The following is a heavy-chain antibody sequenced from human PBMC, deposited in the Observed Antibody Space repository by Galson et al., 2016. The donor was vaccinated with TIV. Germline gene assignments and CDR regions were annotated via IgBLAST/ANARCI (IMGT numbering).Heavy chain of an antibody. V-gene: IGHV3-23*01. Sequence: SLRLSCAGSTLKSSSYAMSWVRQAPGKGLEWVSGISAGGGRTNYADSVKGRFTISRDNPKNTLYLQMRSLRAEDTAVYFCAKMDSSGFDYVRRFDFWGQGTLATVSS. CDR3: AKMDSSGFDYVRRFDF. CDR1: TLKSSSYA. J-gene: IGHJ4*02. D-gene: IGHD3-22*01. CDR2: ISAGGGRT.